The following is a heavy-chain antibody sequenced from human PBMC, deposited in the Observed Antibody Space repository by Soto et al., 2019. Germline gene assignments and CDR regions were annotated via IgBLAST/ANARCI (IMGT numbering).Heavy chain of an antibody. CDR3: ARVYGSGSLTNWFDP. D-gene: IGHD3-10*01. Sequence: SETLSLTCTVSGGSITNYLWSWIRQSPGKGLEWIGYIYYSGTTNYNPSLVSRVTISVDTSKNHFSLKLTSVTAADTAVYYCARVYGSGSLTNWFDPWGRGTLVTVSS. CDR1: GGSITNYL. J-gene: IGHJ5*02. CDR2: IYYSGTT. V-gene: IGHV4-59*01.